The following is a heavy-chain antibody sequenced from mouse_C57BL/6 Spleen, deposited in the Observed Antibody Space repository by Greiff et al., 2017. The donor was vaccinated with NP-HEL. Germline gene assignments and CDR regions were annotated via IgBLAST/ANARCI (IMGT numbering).Heavy chain of an antibody. D-gene: IGHD2-4*01. CDR1: GYTFTSYW. J-gene: IGHJ3*01. Sequence: QVQLQQPGAELVKPGASVKMSCKASGYTFTSYWITWVKQRPGQGLEWIGDIYPGSGSTNYNEKFKSKATLTVDTSSSTAYMQLSSLTSEDSAVYYCAREGGYDYDGAWFAYWGQGTLVTVSA. CDR2: IYPGSGST. V-gene: IGHV1-55*01. CDR3: AREGGYDYDGAWFAY.